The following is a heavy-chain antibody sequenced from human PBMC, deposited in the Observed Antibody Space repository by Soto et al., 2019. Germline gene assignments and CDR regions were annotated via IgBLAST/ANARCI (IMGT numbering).Heavy chain of an antibody. J-gene: IGHJ5*02. Sequence: QVQLVQSGAEVKKPGSSVKVSCKASGGTFSSYAISWVRQAPGQGLEWMGGIIPIFGTANSAQKFQGRVTITADKSTSTAYMELSSLRSEDTAVYYCASGYYGSGRHPSGWFDPWGQGTLVTVSS. CDR1: GGTFSSYA. D-gene: IGHD3-10*01. CDR3: ASGYYGSGRHPSGWFDP. V-gene: IGHV1-69*06. CDR2: IIPIFGTA.